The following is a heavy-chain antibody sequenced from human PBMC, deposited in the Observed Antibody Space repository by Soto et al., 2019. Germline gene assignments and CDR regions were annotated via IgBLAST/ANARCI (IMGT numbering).Heavy chain of an antibody. V-gene: IGHV5-51*01. J-gene: IGHJ4*02. CDR1: GYSFVSYW. CDR3: ARTDGYEIEY. CDR2: IYPGDSDT. Sequence: PGESLKISCHGSGYSFVSYWLAWVRQMPGKGLEWMGSIYPGDSDTTDSPSFQGQVTMSVEKSITTVYLQWSSLKASDSAMYYCARTDGYEIEYWGQGTLVTVSS. D-gene: IGHD2-21*01.